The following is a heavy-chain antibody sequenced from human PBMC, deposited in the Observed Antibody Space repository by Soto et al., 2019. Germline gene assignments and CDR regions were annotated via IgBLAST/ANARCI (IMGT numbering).Heavy chain of an antibody. CDR2: IGTAGDT. CDR3: ARDGADFWSGYVDHYGMDV. V-gene: IGHV3-13*01. D-gene: IGHD3-3*01. J-gene: IGHJ6*02. Sequence: PGGSLRLSCAASGFPFSSYDMHWVRQATGKGLEWVSAIGTAGDTYYPGSVKGRFTISREGAKNSLYLQMNSLRAEDTAVYYCARDGADFWSGYVDHYGMDVWGQGTTVTVSS. CDR1: GFPFSSYD.